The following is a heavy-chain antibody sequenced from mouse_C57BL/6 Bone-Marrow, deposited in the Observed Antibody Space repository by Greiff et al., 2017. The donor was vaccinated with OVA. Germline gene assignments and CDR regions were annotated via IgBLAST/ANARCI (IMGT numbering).Heavy chain of an antibody. CDR2: LYPRSGNT. D-gene: IGHD1-1*01. CDR1: GYTFTSYG. J-gene: IGHJ2*01. Sequence: QVQLQPSGAELARPGASVKLSCKASGYTFTSYGISWVKQRTGPGLEWIGELYPRSGNTYYNEKFKGKATLTADKSSSTAYMELRSLTSEDSAVYFCARYYGSYYFDYWGQGTTLTVSS. V-gene: IGHV1-81*01. CDR3: ARYYGSYYFDY.